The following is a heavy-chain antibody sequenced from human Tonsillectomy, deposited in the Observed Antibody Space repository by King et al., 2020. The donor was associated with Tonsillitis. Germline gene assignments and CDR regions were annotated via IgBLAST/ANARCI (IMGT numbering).Heavy chain of an antibody. Sequence: QLVQSGAEVKKPGSSVKVSCKASGGTFSSHAISWVRQAPGQGLEWMGRIIPIHGITNYAQKFQGRVTITADKSTSTAYMALSSLRSEDTAVYYCAIPPFPMDTTLVYHYGMDVWGQGTTVTVAS. CDR2: IIPIHGIT. D-gene: IGHD5-18*01. CDR3: AIPPFPMDTTLVYHYGMDV. CDR1: GGTFSSHA. V-gene: IGHV1-69*04. J-gene: IGHJ6*02.